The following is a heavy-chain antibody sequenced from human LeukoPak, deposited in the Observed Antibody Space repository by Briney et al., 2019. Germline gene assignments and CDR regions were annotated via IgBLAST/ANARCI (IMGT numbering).Heavy chain of an antibody. D-gene: IGHD1-26*01. Sequence: ASVKVSCKASGYTFSNSGISWVRQAPGQGLAWMGWISAYNGDTNYAQKFQGRVTMTIDTSTSTAYMELRSLRSDDTAVYYCARDSGTYSYFDYWGQGTLVTVSS. CDR1: GYTFSNSG. CDR2: ISAYNGDT. J-gene: IGHJ4*02. CDR3: ARDSGTYSYFDY. V-gene: IGHV1-18*01.